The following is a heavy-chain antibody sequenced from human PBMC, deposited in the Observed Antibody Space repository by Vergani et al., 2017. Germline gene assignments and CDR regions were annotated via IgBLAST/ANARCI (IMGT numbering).Heavy chain of an antibody. CDR2: IDRTGRT. D-gene: IGHD6-19*01. CDR3: ARDLDNSASYTFDY. CDR1: GYSISSGYF. J-gene: IGHJ4*02. Sequence: QVQLQESGPRLVKPSETLSLICSVSGYSISSGYFWGWIRQSPGKGLEWLGTIDRTGRTHFSPSLKSRLTISVDTTKNQFSLRLTSATAADTAVYFCARDLDNSASYTFDYWGQGTLVTVSS. V-gene: IGHV4-38-2*02.